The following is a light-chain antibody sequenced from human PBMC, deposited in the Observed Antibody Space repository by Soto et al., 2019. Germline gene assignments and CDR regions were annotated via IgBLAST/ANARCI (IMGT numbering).Light chain of an antibody. CDR2: GAS. CDR3: QQYNNWPRT. J-gene: IGKJ1*01. CDR1: QSVSRN. V-gene: IGKV3-15*01. Sequence: EIVMTQSPATLSVSPGERATLSCRASQSVSRNLAWYQQKPGQAPRLLNYGASTRATGIPARFSGSGSGTEFTLTISSLQSEDFAVYYCQQYNNWPRTFGQGTKVEIK.